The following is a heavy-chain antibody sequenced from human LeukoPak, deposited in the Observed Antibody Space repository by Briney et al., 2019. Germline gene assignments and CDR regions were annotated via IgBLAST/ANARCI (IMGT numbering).Heavy chain of an antibody. D-gene: IGHD2-8*01. CDR1: GDSFTGTTYY. CDR3: ARNVSAGYFDY. J-gene: IGHJ4*02. Sequence: SETLSLTCSVSGDSFTGTTYYWAWIRQPPGEGLEWIGSVYYSGSTSYSPSLKSRVTISVDTSKKQFSLRLSSVSAADTALYYCARNVSAGYFDYWGQGTLVTVSS. V-gene: IGHV4-39*01. CDR2: VYYSGST.